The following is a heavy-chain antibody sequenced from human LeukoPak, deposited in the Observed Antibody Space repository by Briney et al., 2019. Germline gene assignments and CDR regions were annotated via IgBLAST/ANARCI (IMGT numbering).Heavy chain of an antibody. CDR3: AKDWVTYTMIVLGY. CDR2: ISYDGSNK. CDR1: GFTFSSYG. D-gene: IGHD3-22*01. Sequence: PGGSLRLSCAASGFTFSSYGMPWVRQAPGKGLEWVAVISYDGSNKYYADSVKGRFTISRDNSKNTLYLQMNSLRAEDTAVCYCAKDWVTYTMIVLGYWGQGTLVTVSS. J-gene: IGHJ4*02. V-gene: IGHV3-30*18.